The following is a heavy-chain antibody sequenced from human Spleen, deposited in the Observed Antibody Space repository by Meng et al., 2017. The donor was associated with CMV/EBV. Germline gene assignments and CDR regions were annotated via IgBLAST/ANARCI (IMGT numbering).Heavy chain of an antibody. J-gene: IGHJ4*02. Sequence: SVKVSCKASGGTFNNYAVNWVRQAPGQGLEWMGGIIPFFGTANYAQTFQGRVTITTDESTGTAYMDLRNLTSKDTAVYYCASGGWVGPHELPSYWGQRTLVTVSS. D-gene: IGHD4-23*01. V-gene: IGHV1-69*05. CDR2: IIPFFGTA. CDR1: GGTFNNYA. CDR3: ASGGWVGPHELPSY.